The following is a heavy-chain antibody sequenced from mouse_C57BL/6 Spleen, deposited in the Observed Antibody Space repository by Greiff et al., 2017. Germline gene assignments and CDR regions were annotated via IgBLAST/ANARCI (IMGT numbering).Heavy chain of an antibody. J-gene: IGHJ3*01. CDR1: GYTFTDYE. V-gene: IGHV1-15*01. D-gene: IGHD2-4*01. CDR2: IDPETGGT. CDR3: TTYDYLGGFAY. Sequence: QVQLQQSGAELVRPGASVTLSCKASGYTFTDYEMHWVKQTPVHGLEWIGAIDPETGGTAYNQKFKGKAILTADKSSSTSYMELRSLTSEDSAVYYCTTYDYLGGFAYWGQGTLVTVSA.